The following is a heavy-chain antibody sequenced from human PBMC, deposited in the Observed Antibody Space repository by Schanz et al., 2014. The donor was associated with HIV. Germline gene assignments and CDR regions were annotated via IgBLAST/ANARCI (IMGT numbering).Heavy chain of an antibody. CDR3: AKDGGSRGRRRGMDV. J-gene: IGHJ6*02. CDR2: ISYDGINK. Sequence: QVQLVESGGGVVQPGGSLRLSCAASGFSFSTYGIHWVRQAPGKGLEWVTLISYDGINKYYGDSVKGRFTISRDNSKNTVYLQMNSLRAEDTAIYHCAKDGGSRGRRRGMDVWGQGTTVTVSS. D-gene: IGHD3-10*01. V-gene: IGHV3-30*18. CDR1: GFSFSTYG.